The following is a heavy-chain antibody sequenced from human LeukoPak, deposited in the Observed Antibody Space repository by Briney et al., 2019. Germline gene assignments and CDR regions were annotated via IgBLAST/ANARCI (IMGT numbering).Heavy chain of an antibody. CDR1: GFTFSSHG. CDR3: TKDREERPDYYFYDMDV. V-gene: IGHV3-30*18. CDR2: MSYDGRNK. J-gene: IGHJ6*02. Sequence: GGSLRLSCAASGFTFSSHGMHWVRQAPGKGLEWVAVMSYDGRNKYYADSVKGRFTISRDNSKNTLDLLMNSLRAEDTAVYYCTKDREERPDYYFYDMDVWGQGTTVTVSS.